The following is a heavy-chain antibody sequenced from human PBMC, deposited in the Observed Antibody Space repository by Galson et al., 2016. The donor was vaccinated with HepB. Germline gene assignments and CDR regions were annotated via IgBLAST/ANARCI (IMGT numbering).Heavy chain of an antibody. D-gene: IGHD5-12*01. Sequence: CAISGDSVSSNSATWNWIRQSPSRGLEWLGRTYYRSKWYNDYALSVKSRITTNPDTSKTQFSLQLNSVTPEDTAVYYCARVRSGYSGYANPYYYGMDVWGQGTTVTVSS. CDR1: GDSVSSNSAT. CDR2: TYYRSKWYN. V-gene: IGHV6-1*01. CDR3: ARVRSGYSGYANPYYYGMDV. J-gene: IGHJ6*02.